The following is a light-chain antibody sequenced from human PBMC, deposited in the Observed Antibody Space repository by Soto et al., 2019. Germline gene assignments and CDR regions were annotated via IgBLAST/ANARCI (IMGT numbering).Light chain of an antibody. CDR1: QGIRND. V-gene: IGKV1-6*01. CDR3: LQDYNHPRT. J-gene: IGKJ1*01. CDR2: AAS. Sequence: AIQMTQSPSSLSASVGDRVTITCRASQGIRNDLGWYQQETGKDPKLLIYAASSLQSGVTSRFSGSGSGTDFTLTISSLQPEDFATYYCLQDYNHPRTFGQENKEEIK.